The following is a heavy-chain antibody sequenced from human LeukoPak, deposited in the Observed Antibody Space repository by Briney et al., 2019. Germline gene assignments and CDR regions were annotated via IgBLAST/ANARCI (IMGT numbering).Heavy chain of an antibody. CDR3: ARMKTYYYDSSALERQYFDY. V-gene: IGHV1-69*05. Sequence: GASVKVSCKASGGTFSSYAISWVRQAPGQGLEWMGGIIPIFGTANYAQKFRGRVTITTDESTSTAYMELSSLRSEDTAVYYCARMKTYYYDSSALERQYFDYWGQGTLVTVSS. CDR1: GGTFSSYA. D-gene: IGHD3-22*01. J-gene: IGHJ4*02. CDR2: IIPIFGTA.